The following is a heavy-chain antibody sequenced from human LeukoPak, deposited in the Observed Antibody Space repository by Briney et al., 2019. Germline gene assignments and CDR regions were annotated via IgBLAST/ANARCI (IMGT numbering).Heavy chain of an antibody. D-gene: IGHD1-26*01. CDR3: ARFSGSYVDDYYYYYYYMDV. CDR2: ISGYNGNT. V-gene: IGHV1-18*01. CDR1: GYSFTNYA. J-gene: IGHJ6*03. Sequence: ASVKVSCKASGYSFTNYAMNWVRQAPGQGLEWMGWISGYNGNTKYAQKLQGRVTMTSDTSTTTAYMELRSLRSDDTAVYYCARFSGSYVDDYYYYYYYMDVWGKGTTVTVSS.